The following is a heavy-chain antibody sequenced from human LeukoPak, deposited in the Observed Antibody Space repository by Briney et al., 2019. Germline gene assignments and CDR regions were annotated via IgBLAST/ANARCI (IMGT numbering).Heavy chain of an antibody. D-gene: IGHD1-26*01. Sequence: ASVKVSCKASGYTFTSYYMHWVRQAPGQGLEWTGIINPSGGSTSYAQKFQGRVTMTRDTSTSTVYMELSSLRSEDTAVYYCARDWGVGAKEYYFDYWGQGTLVTVSS. J-gene: IGHJ4*02. CDR2: INPSGGST. CDR3: ARDWGVGAKEYYFDY. CDR1: GYTFTSYY. V-gene: IGHV1-46*01.